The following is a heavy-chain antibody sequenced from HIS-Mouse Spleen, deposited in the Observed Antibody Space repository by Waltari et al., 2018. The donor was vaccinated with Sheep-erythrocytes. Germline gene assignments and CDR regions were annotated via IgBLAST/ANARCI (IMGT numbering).Heavy chain of an antibody. D-gene: IGHD6-13*01. Sequence: QVQLVQSGAEVKKPGASVKVSCKASGYTFTGYYMHWVRQAPGQGLEWMGWINPNRGGTNYAQKFQGRVTMTRDTSISTAYMELSRLRSDDTAVYYCARVVWYSSSWFDYWGQGTLVTVSS. V-gene: IGHV1-2*02. CDR3: ARVVWYSSSWFDY. CDR1: GYTFTGYY. CDR2: INPNRGGT. J-gene: IGHJ4*02.